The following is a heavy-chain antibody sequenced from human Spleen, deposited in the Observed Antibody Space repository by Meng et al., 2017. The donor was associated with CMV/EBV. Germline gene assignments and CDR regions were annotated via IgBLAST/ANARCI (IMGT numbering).Heavy chain of an antibody. J-gene: IGHJ4*02. CDR2: ISWDGGNI. D-gene: IGHD3-10*01. V-gene: IGHV3-43*01. CDR3: AKDFGGSGSGFDF. Sequence: GESLKISCAASGFAFSNYGMSWVRQAPGKGLEWVSLISWDGGNIYYADSVKGRFTISRDNSQNSLYLQMNSLRTEDTALYYCAKDFGGSGSGFDFWGQGTLVTVSS. CDR1: GFAFSNYG.